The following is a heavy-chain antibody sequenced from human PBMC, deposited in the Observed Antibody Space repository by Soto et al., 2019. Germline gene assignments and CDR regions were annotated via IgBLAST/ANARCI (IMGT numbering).Heavy chain of an antibody. CDR3: ARDLSGDYGALDT. D-gene: IGHD4-17*01. CDR2: IWYDGSNK. Sequence: GGSLRLSCAPSGFTFSSYGMHWARQASGKGLEWVAVIWYDGSNKVYADSVKGRFTISRDNSKNTLYLQMNSLRAEDTAVYYCARDLSGDYGALDTWGQGTMVTVSS. J-gene: IGHJ3*02. V-gene: IGHV3-33*01. CDR1: GFTFSSYG.